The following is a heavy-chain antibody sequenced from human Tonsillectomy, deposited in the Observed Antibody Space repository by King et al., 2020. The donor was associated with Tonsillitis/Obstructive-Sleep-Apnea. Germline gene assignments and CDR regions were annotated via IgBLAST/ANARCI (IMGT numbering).Heavy chain of an antibody. CDR2: IYSGGST. J-gene: IGHJ3*02. D-gene: IGHD2-21*01. CDR1: GFTVSSNY. Sequence: VQLVESGGGLVQPGGSLRLSCAASGFTVSSNYMSWVRQAPGKGLEWVSVIYSGGSTYYADSVKGRFTMSRDNSKNTLYLQMNSLRAEDTAVYYCARDPQYCGGELGTCDAFDIWGQGTMVTVSS. CDR3: ARDPQYCGGELGTCDAFDI. V-gene: IGHV3-66*01.